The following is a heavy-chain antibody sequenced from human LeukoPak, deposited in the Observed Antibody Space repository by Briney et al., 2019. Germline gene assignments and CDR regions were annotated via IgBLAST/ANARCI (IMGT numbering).Heavy chain of an antibody. D-gene: IGHD4-17*01. Sequence: GGSLRLSYAASGFTFSDYYMSWIRQAPGKGLEWVSYISSSGSPIYYADSVKGRFTISWDNAKNSLYLQMNSLRAEDTAVYYCARVADYGDQFDYFDYWGQGTLITVSS. CDR3: ARVADYGDQFDYFDY. CDR1: GFTFSDYY. J-gene: IGHJ4*02. V-gene: IGHV3-11*01. CDR2: ISSSGSPI.